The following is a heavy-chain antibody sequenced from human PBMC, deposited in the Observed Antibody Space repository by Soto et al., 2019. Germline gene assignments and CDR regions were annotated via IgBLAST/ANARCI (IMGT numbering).Heavy chain of an antibody. CDR3: ARAPSDYYDSSGYYDY. CDR1: GFTVSSNY. D-gene: IGHD3-22*01. V-gene: IGHV3-53*01. CDR2: IYSGGST. Sequence: GGSLRLSCAASGFTVSSNYMSWVRQAPGKGLEWVSVIYSGGSTYYADSVKGRFTISRDNSKNTLYLQMNSLRAEDTAVYYCARAPSDYYDSSGYYDYRGQGTLVTVSS. J-gene: IGHJ4*02.